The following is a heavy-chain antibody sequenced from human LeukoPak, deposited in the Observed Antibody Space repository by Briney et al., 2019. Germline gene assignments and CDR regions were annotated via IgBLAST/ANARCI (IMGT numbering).Heavy chain of an antibody. J-gene: IGHJ6*03. V-gene: IGHV3-21*01. CDR1: GFNFSAYS. CDR2: ISPSSSYI. D-gene: IGHD2-15*01. CDR3: ARDVSDGYCSGNRCTYDYYYMDV. Sequence: PGGSLRLSCAGSGFNFSAYSMNWVRQAPGKGLEWVSTISPSSSYIYYADSVKGRFTISRDNARNSLSLQMYSPRAEDTAVYYCARDVSDGYCSGNRCTYDYYYMDVWGKGTTVTTSS.